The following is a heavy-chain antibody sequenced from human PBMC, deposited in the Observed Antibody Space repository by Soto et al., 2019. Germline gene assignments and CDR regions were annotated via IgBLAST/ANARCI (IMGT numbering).Heavy chain of an antibody. CDR1: GITFSSYA. Sequence: GGSLRLSCAASGITFSSYAMHWVRQAPGKGLEWVAVISYDGSIKFYADSVKGRFTISRDNSKNTVYLQMNSLRAEDTAIYYCARPLYSGRNSDYYFDYWGQGTLVTVSS. CDR3: ARPLYSGRNSDYYFDY. CDR2: ISYDGSIK. V-gene: IGHV3-30-3*01. D-gene: IGHD1-26*01. J-gene: IGHJ4*02.